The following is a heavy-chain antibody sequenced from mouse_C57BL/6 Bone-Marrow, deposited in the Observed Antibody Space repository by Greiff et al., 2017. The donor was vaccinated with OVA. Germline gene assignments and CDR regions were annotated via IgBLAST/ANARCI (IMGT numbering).Heavy chain of an antibody. D-gene: IGHD2-2*01. CDR2: ITAKSDNYGA. Sequence: VKLVETGGGLVRPGNSLKLSCVTSGFTFSNYRMHWLRQPPGKRLEWIAVITAKSDNYGANYAVSVKGRFAISRDDAKSSIYLEKNRIRKVDAATYVCSRDPGGYGGYFDDWGTGTTVTVSS. CDR1: GFTFSNYR. CDR3: SRDPGGYGGYFDD. J-gene: IGHJ1*03. V-gene: IGHV13-2*01.